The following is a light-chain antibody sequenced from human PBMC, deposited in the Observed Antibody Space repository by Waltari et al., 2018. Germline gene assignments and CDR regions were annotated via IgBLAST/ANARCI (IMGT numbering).Light chain of an antibody. CDR1: STDIGTYNF. CDR3: GSYAGSMV. V-gene: IGLV2-23*02. J-gene: IGLJ2*01. Sequence: QSALTQPASVSGSPVQSITSPCTGSSTDIGTYNFVSWYQHPPDKAPKLIIYGVTNRPSGVSSRFSGSKSGNTASLTISGLQTEDEADYYCGSYAGSMVVGGGTKLTVL. CDR2: GVT.